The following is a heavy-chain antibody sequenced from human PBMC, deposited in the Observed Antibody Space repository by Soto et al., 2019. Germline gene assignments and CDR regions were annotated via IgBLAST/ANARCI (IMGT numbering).Heavy chain of an antibody. J-gene: IGHJ4*02. CDR1: GFTFSSYA. CDR2: ISGSGGST. D-gene: IGHD4-17*01. CDR3: AKAEVLMTTVSNFDY. V-gene: IGHV3-23*01. Sequence: GGSLRLSCAASGFTFSSYAMSWVRQAPGKGLEWVSAISGSGGSTYYADSVKGRFTISRDNSKNTLYLQMNSLRAEDTAVYYCAKAEVLMTTVSNFDYWGQGTLVTVSS.